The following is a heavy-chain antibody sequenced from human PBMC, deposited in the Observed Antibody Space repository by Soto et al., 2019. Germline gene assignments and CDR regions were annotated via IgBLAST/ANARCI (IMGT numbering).Heavy chain of an antibody. CDR3: AHRRMTTVTNFLDY. V-gene: IGHV2-5*02. D-gene: IGHD4-17*01. CDR2: IYWDDDK. CDR1: GFSLSTSGVG. Sequence: QITLKESGPTLVKPTQTLTLTCTFSGFSLSTSGVGVGWIRQPPGKALEWLALIYWDDDKRYSPSLKSRLTITKDTSKNQVVLTMTNMDPVDTATYYCAHRRMTTVTNFLDYWGQGTLVTVSS. J-gene: IGHJ4*02.